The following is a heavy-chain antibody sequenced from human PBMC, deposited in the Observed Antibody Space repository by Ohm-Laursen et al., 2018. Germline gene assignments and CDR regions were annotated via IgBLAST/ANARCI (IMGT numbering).Heavy chain of an antibody. CDR2: IYYSGST. D-gene: IGHD3-16*01. CDR3: AITVATTLGEVAFDI. J-gene: IGHJ3*02. CDR1: GGSISSYY. Sequence: GTLSLTCFVSGGSISSYYWTWIRQPPGKGLEWIGYIYYSGSTNYNPSLKSRVTISVDTSKNQFSLKLSSVAAADTAVYYCAITVATTLGEVAFDIWGQGTMVTVSS. V-gene: IGHV4-59*12.